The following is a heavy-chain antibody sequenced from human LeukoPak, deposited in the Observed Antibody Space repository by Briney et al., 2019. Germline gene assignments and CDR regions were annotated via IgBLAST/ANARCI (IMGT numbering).Heavy chain of an antibody. V-gene: IGHV4-59*01. CDR1: GGSISSYY. D-gene: IGHD3-10*01. Sequence: NPSETLSLTCTVSGGSISSYYWSWIRQPPGKGLEWIGYIYYSGSTNYNPSLKSRVTISVDTSKNQFSLKLSSATAADTAVYYCARGVLLWFGEGGAFDIWGQGTMVTVSS. CDR2: IYYSGST. CDR3: ARGVLLWFGEGGAFDI. J-gene: IGHJ3*02.